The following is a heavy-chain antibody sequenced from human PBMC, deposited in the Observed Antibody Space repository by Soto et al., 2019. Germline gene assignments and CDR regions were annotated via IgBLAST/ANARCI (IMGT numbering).Heavy chain of an antibody. CDR2: INAGNGNT. CDR3: ARHGGNSYYYYGMDV. CDR1: GYTFTSYA. D-gene: IGHD2-15*01. J-gene: IGHJ6*02. V-gene: IGHV1-3*05. Sequence: QVQLVQSGAEEKKPGASVKVSCKAFGYTFTSYAMHWVRQAPGQRLEWMGWINAGNGNTKYSQKFQGRVTITRDTSASTAYMELSSLRSEDTAVYYCARHGGNSYYYYGMDVWGQGTTVTVSS.